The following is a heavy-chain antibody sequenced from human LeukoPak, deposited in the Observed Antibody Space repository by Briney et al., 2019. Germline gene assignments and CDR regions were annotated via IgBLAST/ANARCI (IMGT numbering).Heavy chain of an antibody. Sequence: RGGSLRLSCAASGFTFSNSWMTWVRQAPKKGLEWVASINEDGGEIHYVDSVKGRFTISRDNAKDSLYLQMNSLTAEDTAVYYCAREGIPPDWFDTWGQGTLVTVSS. V-gene: IGHV3-7*01. CDR1: GFTFSNSW. D-gene: IGHD6-13*01. J-gene: IGHJ5*02. CDR2: INEDGGEI. CDR3: AREGIPPDWFDT.